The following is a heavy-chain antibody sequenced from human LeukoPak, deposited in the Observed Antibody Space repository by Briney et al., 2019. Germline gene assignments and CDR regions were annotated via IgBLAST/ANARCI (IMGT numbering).Heavy chain of an antibody. CDR1: GGSISSSSYY. V-gene: IGHV4-39*01. CDR3: ARGFPNYYDSSDH. D-gene: IGHD3-22*01. CDR2: IYYSGST. Sequence: PSETLSLTCTVSGGSISSSSYYWGWIRQPPGKGLEWIGSIYYSGSTYYTPSLKSRVTISVDTSKNQLSLKLSSVTAADTAVYYCARGFPNYYDSSDHWGQGTLVTVSS. J-gene: IGHJ4*02.